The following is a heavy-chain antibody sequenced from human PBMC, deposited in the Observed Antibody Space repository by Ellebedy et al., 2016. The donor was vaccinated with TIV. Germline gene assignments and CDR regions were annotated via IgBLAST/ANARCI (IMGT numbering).Heavy chain of an antibody. CDR2: IWYDGSNK. CDR1: GFTFSSYG. V-gene: IGHV3-33*01. Sequence: GGSLRLXXAASGFTFSSYGMHWVRQAPGKGLEWVAVIWYDGSNKYYADSVKGRFTISRDNSKNTLYLQMNSLRAEDTAVYYCARASTSRPNWFDPWGQGTLVTVSS. CDR3: ARASTSRPNWFDP. D-gene: IGHD2-2*01. J-gene: IGHJ5*02.